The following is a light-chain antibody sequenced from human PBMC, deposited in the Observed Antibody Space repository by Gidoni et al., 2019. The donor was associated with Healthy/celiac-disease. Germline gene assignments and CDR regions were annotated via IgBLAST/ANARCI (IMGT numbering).Light chain of an antibody. CDR2: LGS. CDR3: MQALQTIT. Sequence: IVMPQSPLSLPVTPGEPASISCRSSQSLLHSNGYNYLDWYLQKPGQSPQLLIYLGSNRASGVPDRFSGSGSGTDFTLKISRVEAEDVGVYYCMQALQTITFGQGTRLEIK. V-gene: IGKV2-28*01. J-gene: IGKJ5*01. CDR1: QSLLHSNGYNY.